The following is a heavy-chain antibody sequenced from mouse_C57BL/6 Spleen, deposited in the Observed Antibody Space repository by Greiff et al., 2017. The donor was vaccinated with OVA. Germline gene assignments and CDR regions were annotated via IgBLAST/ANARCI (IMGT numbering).Heavy chain of an antibody. J-gene: IGHJ2*01. Sequence: VQLQQSGAELARPGASVKLSCKASGYTFTSYGISWVKQRTGQGLEWIGEIYPRSGNTYYNEKFKGKVTLTADKSYSTAYMELRSLTSEDSAVYFCARRETTVVESPLDYWGQGTTLTVSS. CDR2: IYPRSGNT. CDR3: ARRETTVVESPLDY. D-gene: IGHD1-1*01. CDR1: GYTFTSYG. V-gene: IGHV1-81*01.